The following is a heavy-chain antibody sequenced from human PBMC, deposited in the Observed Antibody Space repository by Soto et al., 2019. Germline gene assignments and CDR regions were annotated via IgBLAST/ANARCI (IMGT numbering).Heavy chain of an antibody. CDR2: IYDDGSA. J-gene: IGHJ3*01. CDR3: ASHDYADRTFYH. CDR1: GSSMRSSY. Sequence: PPETLSLTCTVCGSSMRSSYWSWIRQPPGKGLEWLAYIYDDGSANYNPSLKSRVTISVDRSRNRLSLKLTSGPAADTAFYYGASHDYADRTFYHWGQGTKVTVS. D-gene: IGHD5-12*01. V-gene: IGHV4-59*01.